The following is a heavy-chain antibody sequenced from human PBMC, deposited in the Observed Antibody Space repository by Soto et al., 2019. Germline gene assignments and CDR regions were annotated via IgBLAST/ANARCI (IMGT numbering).Heavy chain of an antibody. CDR1: GFTFSNYA. J-gene: IGHJ4*02. CDR3: ARDRDKILTGYHDY. D-gene: IGHD3-9*01. Sequence: PGGSLRLSCAASGFTFSNYAMHWVRRAPGKWLEWVAITSSDGSEKDYADSVKGRFTISRDNSKNTLYLQMNSLRAEDTAVYYCARDRDKILTGYHDYWGQGTLVNVSS. CDR2: TSSDGSEK. V-gene: IGHV3-30-3*01.